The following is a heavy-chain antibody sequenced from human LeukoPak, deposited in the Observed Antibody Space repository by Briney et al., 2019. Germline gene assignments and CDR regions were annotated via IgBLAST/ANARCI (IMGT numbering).Heavy chain of an antibody. D-gene: IGHD2-2*01. J-gene: IGHJ5*02. CDR2: IYYSGST. CDR3: ARTTEDCSSTSCYQYWFDP. V-gene: IGHV4-59*01. CDR1: GGSISNYY. Sequence: TSETLSLTCTVSGGSISNYYWSWIRQPPGKGLEWIGYIYYSGSTNYNPSLKSRVTTSVDTSKNQFSLKLNSVTAADTAVYYCARTTEDCSSTSCYQYWFDPWGQGTLVTVSS.